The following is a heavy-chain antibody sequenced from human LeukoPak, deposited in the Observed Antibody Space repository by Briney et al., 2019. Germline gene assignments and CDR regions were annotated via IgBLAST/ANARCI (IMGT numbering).Heavy chain of an antibody. J-gene: IGHJ6*03. CDR2: MNPNSGNT. CDR1: GYTFTSYD. CDR3: ARGIRSTWDIVLMVYAIRHYYYYMDV. Sequence: ASVKVSCKASGYTFTSYDINWVRQATGQGLEWMGWMNPNSGNTGYAQKFQGRVTITRNTSISTAYMELSSLRSEDTAVYYCARGIRSTWDIVLMVYAIRHYYYYMDVWGKGTTATVSS. D-gene: IGHD2-8*01. V-gene: IGHV1-8*03.